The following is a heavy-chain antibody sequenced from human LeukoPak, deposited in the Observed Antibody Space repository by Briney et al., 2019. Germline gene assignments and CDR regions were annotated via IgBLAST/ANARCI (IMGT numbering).Heavy chain of an antibody. CDR3: AKADGYCSSTSCYYMDV. V-gene: IGHV3-7*03. J-gene: IGHJ6*03. CDR1: GFTFSSYW. CDR2: IKQDGSEK. Sequence: GGSLRLSCAASGFTFSSYWMSWVRQAPGKGLEWVANIKQDGSEKYYVDSVKGRFTISRDNAKNSLYLQMNSLRAEDTAVYYCAKADGYCSSTSCYYMDVWGKGTTVTVSS. D-gene: IGHD2-2*01.